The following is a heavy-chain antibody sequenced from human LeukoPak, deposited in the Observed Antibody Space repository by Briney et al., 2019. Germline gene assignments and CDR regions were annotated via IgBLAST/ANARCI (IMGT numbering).Heavy chain of an antibody. J-gene: IGHJ3*02. D-gene: IGHD2-21*02. CDR3: ARAAIAAFDI. CDR1: GYTFTGYY. CDR2: MNPNSGNT. V-gene: IGHV1-8*03. Sequence: ASVKVSCKASGYTFTGYYMHWVRQATGQGLEWMGWMNPNSGNTGYAQKFQGRVTITRNTSISTAYMELSSLRSEDTAVYYCARAAIAAFDIWGQGTMVTVSS.